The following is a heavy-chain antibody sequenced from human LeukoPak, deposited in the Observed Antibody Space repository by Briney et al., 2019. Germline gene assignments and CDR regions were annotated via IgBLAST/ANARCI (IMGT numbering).Heavy chain of an antibody. D-gene: IGHD2-2*01. J-gene: IGHJ4*02. CDR1: GYTFTGYY. V-gene: IGHV1-2*02. Sequence: ASVKVSCKASGYTFTGYYMHWVRQAPGQGLEWMGWINPNSGGTNYAQKFQGRVTMTRDTSISTAYMELSRLRSDDTAVYYCARDVEEYCSSTSCYIVDYWGQGPWSPSPQ. CDR3: ARDVEEYCSSTSCYIVDY. CDR2: INPNSGGT.